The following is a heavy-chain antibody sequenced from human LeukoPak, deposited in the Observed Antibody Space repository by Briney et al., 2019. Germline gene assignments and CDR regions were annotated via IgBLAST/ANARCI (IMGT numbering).Heavy chain of an antibody. CDR3: ARVYLERLTAGYFDH. CDR1: GFNFDNFA. J-gene: IGHJ4*02. CDR2: ISHDGRTK. V-gene: IGHV3-30*04. D-gene: IGHD2-8*01. Sequence: GGSLRLSCVVSGFNFDNFAMHWARQPLGKGLGWVAVISHDGRTKYYADSMKGRITISRDNSKNTLYLQMNSLRDDDSAAYFCARVYLERLTAGYFDHWGQGTQVTVPP.